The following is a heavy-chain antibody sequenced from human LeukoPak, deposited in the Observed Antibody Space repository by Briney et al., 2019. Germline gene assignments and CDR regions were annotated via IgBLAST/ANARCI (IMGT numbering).Heavy chain of an antibody. CDR1: GYTFTSYG. J-gene: IGHJ5*02. Sequence: ASVKVSCKASGYTFTSYGISWVRQAPGQGLEWMGWISAYNGNTNYAQKLQGRVTMTTDTSTSTAYMELRSLRSDDTAVYYCARDHPVVSAAIVWFDPWGQGTLVTVSS. V-gene: IGHV1-18*01. D-gene: IGHD2-2*01. CDR3: ARDHPVVSAAIVWFDP. CDR2: ISAYNGNT.